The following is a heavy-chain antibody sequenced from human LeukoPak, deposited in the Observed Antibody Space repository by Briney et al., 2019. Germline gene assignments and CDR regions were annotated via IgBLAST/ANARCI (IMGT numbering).Heavy chain of an antibody. V-gene: IGHV4-34*01. CDR2: INHIGST. CDR3: ARRYCSSTSCYVRRENAFDI. J-gene: IGHJ3*02. Sequence: SETLSLTCAVYGGSFSGYYWSWIRQPPGKGLEWFGEINHIGSTNYNPSLKSRVTISVDKSKNQFSLKLSSVTAADTAVYYWARRYCSSTSCYVRRENAFDIWGQGTMVTVSS. D-gene: IGHD2-2*01. CDR1: GGSFSGYY.